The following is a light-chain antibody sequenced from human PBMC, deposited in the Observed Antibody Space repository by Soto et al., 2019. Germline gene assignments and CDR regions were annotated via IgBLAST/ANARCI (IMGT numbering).Light chain of an antibody. V-gene: IGKV3-11*01. J-gene: IGKJ5*01. CDR3: QQRSNWPPIT. CDR1: QSVSIY. Sequence: EIVLTQSPATLSLSPGERATLSCSASQSVSIYLAWYQQRPGQAPRLLIYDASNRATGIPARFSGSGSGTDFTLTISSLEPEDFAVYYCQQRSNWPPITFGQGTRLEIK. CDR2: DAS.